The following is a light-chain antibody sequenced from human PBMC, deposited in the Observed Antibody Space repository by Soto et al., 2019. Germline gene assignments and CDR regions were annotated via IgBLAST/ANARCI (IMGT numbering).Light chain of an antibody. V-gene: IGKV1-39*01. CDR1: QSISSY. J-gene: IGKJ1*01. Sequence: DIQMTQSPSSLSASVGDRVTITCRASQSISSYLNWYQQKPGKAPKLLIYAASSLQSGVPSRFSGSGSVTDFTLTISSLQPEDFATYYCQQSYSTPWTFGQVTKVEIK. CDR3: QQSYSTPWT. CDR2: AAS.